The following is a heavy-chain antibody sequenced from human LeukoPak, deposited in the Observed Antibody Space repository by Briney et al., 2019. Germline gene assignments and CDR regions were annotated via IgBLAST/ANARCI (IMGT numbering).Heavy chain of an antibody. V-gene: IGHV3-30*03. CDR3: ARATYYDFWSGYWTGFDY. D-gene: IGHD3-3*01. CDR2: ISYDGSNK. CDR1: GFSFSSYW. Sequence: PGGSLRLSCAASGFSFSSYWMHWVRQAPGKGLEWVAVISYDGSNKYYADSVKGRFTISRDNSKNTLYLQMNSLRAEDTAVYYCARATYYDFWSGYWTGFDYWGQGTLVTVSS. J-gene: IGHJ4*02.